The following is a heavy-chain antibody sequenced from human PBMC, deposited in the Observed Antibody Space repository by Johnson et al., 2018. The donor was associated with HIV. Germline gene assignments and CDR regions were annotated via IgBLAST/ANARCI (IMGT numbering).Heavy chain of an antibody. J-gene: IGHJ3*02. D-gene: IGHD1-7*01. V-gene: IGHV3-30*03. CDR3: ARGAPNWNYEPFSDAFDI. CDR2: ISHDGGSK. Sequence: QVQLVESGGGVVQPGRSLRLSCSVSGFTFSSYGMHWVRQAPGKGLEWVAVISHDGGSKYYADSVKGRFTISRDNSNNTLYVEMNSLRAEDTAVFYCARGAPNWNYEPFSDAFDIWGQGTMVTVSS. CDR1: GFTFSSYG.